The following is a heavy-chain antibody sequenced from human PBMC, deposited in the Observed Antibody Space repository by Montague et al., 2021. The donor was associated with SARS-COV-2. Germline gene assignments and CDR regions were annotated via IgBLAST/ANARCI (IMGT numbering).Heavy chain of an antibody. D-gene: IGHD3-22*01. J-gene: IGHJ4*02. V-gene: IGHV3-23*01. CDR2: ISGSGGTT. CDR1: GFTFSYYA. CDR3: AKAHYYDSSGYYF. Sequence: SLRLSGAASGFTFSYYAMSWVRQAPGKGLEWVSTISGSGGTTYYADSVKGRFTISRDNSKNTLYLRMNSLRAEDTAVYYCAKAHYYDSSGYYFWGQGTLVTVSS.